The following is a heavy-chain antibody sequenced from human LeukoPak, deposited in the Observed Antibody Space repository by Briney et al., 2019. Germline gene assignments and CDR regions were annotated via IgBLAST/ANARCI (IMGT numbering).Heavy chain of an antibody. J-gene: IGHJ4*02. Sequence: GGSLRLSCAASGFTFSSYGMSWVRQAPGKGLEWVSVIDSGGKTYYADSVKGRFTISRDNSKTTVILQMNSLRAEDTAVYYCAIERQFSSGWYYFDYWGQGILVTVSS. CDR3: AIERQFSSGWYYFDY. CDR1: GFTFSSYG. V-gene: IGHV3-23*03. D-gene: IGHD6-19*01. CDR2: IDSGGKT.